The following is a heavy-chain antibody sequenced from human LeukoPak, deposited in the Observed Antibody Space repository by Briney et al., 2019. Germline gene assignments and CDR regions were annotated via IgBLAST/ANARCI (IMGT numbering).Heavy chain of an antibody. D-gene: IGHD5-12*01. J-gene: IGHJ4*02. V-gene: IGHV3-49*04. CDR1: GFTFADHA. Sequence: GGSLRLSCTASGFTFADHAMSWVRQALGEGLEWVGFIRSNTAYGGTTEYAASVQGRFTISRDDSKSIAYLQMNSLKTEDTAVYYCTRYSGYSDYWGQGTLVTVSS. CDR3: TRYSGYSDY. CDR2: IRSNTAYGGTT.